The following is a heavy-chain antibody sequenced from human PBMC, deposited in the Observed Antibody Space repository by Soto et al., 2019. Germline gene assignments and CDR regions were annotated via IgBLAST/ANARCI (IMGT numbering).Heavy chain of an antibody. CDR3: ASSRVGRAYCSSTSCYGGYYGMDV. CDR2: TYYRSKWYN. D-gene: IGHD2-2*01. Sequence: PSQTLSLTCAISGDSVSSNSAAWNWIRQSPSRGLEWLGRTYYRSKWYNDYAVSVKSRITINPDTSKNQFSLQLNSVTPEDTAVYYCASSRVGRAYCSSTSCYGGYYGMDVWGQGTTVTVSS. J-gene: IGHJ6*02. V-gene: IGHV6-1*01. CDR1: GDSVSSNSAA.